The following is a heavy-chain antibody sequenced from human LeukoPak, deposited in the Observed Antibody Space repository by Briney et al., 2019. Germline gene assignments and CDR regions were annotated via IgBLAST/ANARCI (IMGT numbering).Heavy chain of an antibody. CDR1: GFTFSSYG. CDR2: ISYDGSNK. V-gene: IGHV3-30*18. CDR3: AKDLRWLAFDY. Sequence: GGSLRLSCAASGFTFSSYGMHWVRQAPGKGLEWVAVISYDGSNKYYADSVKGRFTISRDNSKNTLYLQMNSLRAEDTAVYYCAKDLRWLAFDYWGQGTLVTVFS. D-gene: IGHD4-23*01. J-gene: IGHJ4*02.